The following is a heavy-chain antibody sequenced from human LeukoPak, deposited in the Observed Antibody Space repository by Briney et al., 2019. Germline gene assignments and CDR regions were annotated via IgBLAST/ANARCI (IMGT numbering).Heavy chain of an antibody. Sequence: SETLSLTCTVSGGSISSYYWSWIRQPPGKGLEWIGYIYYSGSTNYNPSLKSRLTISVDTSKNQFSLKLSSVTAADTAVYYCARSRDSSGPSWAFDIWGQGTMVTVSS. CDR1: GGSISSYY. CDR2: IYYSGST. V-gene: IGHV4-59*01. J-gene: IGHJ3*02. D-gene: IGHD3-22*01. CDR3: ARSRDSSGPSWAFDI.